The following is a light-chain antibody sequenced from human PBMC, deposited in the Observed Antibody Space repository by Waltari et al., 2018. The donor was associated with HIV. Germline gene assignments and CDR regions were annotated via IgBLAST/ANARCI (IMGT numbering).Light chain of an antibody. CDR3: QSYDRSLSASVV. CDR1: SSNIGADYD. J-gene: IGLJ2*01. V-gene: IGLV1-40*01. Sequence: QSVLTQPPSVSGAPGQRVTISCTGGSSNIGADYDVNWYQQIPGKAPKLLISGNKNRPSGVPDRFSASKSGTAASLAITGLQAEDEADYFCQSYDRSLSASVVFGGGTKLTVL. CDR2: GNK.